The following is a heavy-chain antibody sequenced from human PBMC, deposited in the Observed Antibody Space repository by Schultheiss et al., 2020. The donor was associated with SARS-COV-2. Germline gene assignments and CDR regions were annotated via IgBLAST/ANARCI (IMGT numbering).Heavy chain of an antibody. CDR3: ARGGYSGYYYYYMDV. D-gene: IGHD5-12*01. CDR1: GFTFSSYS. V-gene: IGHV3-21*01. CDR2: ISSSSSYI. Sequence: GGSLRLSCAASGFTFSSYSINWVRQAPGKGLEWVSSISSSSSYIYYADSVKGRFTISRDNAKNSLYLQMNSLRAEDTAVYYCARGGYSGYYYYYMDVWGKGTTVTVSS. J-gene: IGHJ6*03.